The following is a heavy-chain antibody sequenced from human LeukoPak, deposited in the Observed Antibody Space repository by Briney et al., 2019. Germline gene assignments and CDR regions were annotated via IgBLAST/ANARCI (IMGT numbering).Heavy chain of an antibody. CDR3: ARLASSGWYPTHDAFDI. CDR1: GGSISSYY. J-gene: IGHJ3*02. CDR2: IYYSGST. V-gene: IGHV4-59*12. D-gene: IGHD6-19*01. Sequence: NPSETLSLTCTVSGGSISSYYWSWIRQPPGKGLEWIGYIYYSGSTNYNPSLKSRVTISVDTSKNQFSLKLSSVTAADTAVYYCARLASSGWYPTHDAFDIWGQGTMVTVFS.